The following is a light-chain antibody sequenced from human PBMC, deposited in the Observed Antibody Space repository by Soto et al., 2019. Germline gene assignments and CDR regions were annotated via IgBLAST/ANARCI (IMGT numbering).Light chain of an antibody. Sequence: AIQMTQSPSSLSASVGDRVTIACRASQDIRNDLGWYQQRPGKAPKLLIYAASNLESGVPSRFSSSGPGTDFTLTISSLQPEDSATYYCLQDYNYAWTFGQGTKVSIK. CDR3: LQDYNYAWT. CDR1: QDIRND. CDR2: AAS. V-gene: IGKV1-6*01. J-gene: IGKJ1*01.